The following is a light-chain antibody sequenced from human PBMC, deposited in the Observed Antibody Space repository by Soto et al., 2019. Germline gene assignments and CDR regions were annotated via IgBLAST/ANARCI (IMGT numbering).Light chain of an antibody. CDR1: SGDIGSYNR. Sequence: QSALTKPASVSGSPGQSITISCTGTSGDIGSYNRVSWYQQHPGKAPKLIIYEGTDRPSGVSNRFSGSKSGNTASLTISGLQAEDEAEYYCSSYTNINTRACVFGTGTQLTVL. J-gene: IGLJ1*01. CDR2: EGT. V-gene: IGLV2-14*01. CDR3: SSYTNINTRACV.